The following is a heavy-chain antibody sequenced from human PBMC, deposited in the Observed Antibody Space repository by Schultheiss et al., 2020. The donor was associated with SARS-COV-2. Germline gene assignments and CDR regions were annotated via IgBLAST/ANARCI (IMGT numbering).Heavy chain of an antibody. V-gene: IGHV4-34*01. J-gene: IGHJ5*02. CDR3: ARQMQTKITLIVVVIKNWFDP. D-gene: IGHD3-22*01. CDR1: GGSFSGYY. CDR2: IHYSGST. Sequence: SETLSLTCAVYGGSFSGYYWSWIRQPPGKGLEWIGSIHYSGSTHCNPSLKSRVTISRDKPKNQFSLKLSSVTAADTAVYYCARQMQTKITLIVVVIKNWFDPWGQGTLVTVSS.